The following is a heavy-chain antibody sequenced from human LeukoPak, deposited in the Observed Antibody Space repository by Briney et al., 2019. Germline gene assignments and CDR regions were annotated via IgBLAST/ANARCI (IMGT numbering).Heavy chain of an antibody. V-gene: IGHV1-46*01. CDR2: VNPSGGST. CDR1: GYTFTSYY. Sequence: ASVKVSCKASGYTFTSYYMHWVRQAPGQGLEWMGIVNPSGGSTSYAQKFQGRVTITRDTSTSTVYMELSSLRSEDTAVYYCARDIRGRTTMVRGVMGGFDYWGQGTLVTVSS. CDR3: ARDIRGRTTMVRGVMGGFDY. D-gene: IGHD3-10*01. J-gene: IGHJ4*02.